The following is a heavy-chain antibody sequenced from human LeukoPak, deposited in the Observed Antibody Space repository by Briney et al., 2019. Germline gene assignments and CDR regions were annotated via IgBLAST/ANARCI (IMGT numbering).Heavy chain of an antibody. J-gene: IGHJ5*02. Sequence: PSETLSLTCTVSGASFSNDYWSWVRQAPGKGLEWIGYIYHNGRTNCNPSLKSRITMSIDTSQKKSSLKVISVTAADTAVYYCARASEGIGYFDTWARGSLVTVSS. CDR1: GASFSNDY. CDR2: IYHNGRT. D-gene: IGHD3-9*01. V-gene: IGHV4-59*01. CDR3: ARASEGIGYFDT.